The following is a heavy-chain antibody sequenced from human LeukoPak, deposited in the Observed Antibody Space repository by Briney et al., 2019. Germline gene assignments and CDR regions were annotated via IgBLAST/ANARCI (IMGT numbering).Heavy chain of an antibody. D-gene: IGHD2-2*01. CDR3: VKDLLGYCSSTSCYATGPFDY. CDR1: GFSFSNYA. V-gene: IGHV3-64D*09. Sequence: PGGSLRLSCSASGFSFSNYAMHWVRQAPGKGLEYVSAISTNGGHTYYADSVQGRFTISRDVSKNTLYLQMSSLRAEDTALYYCVKDLLGYCSSTSCYATGPFDYWGQGTLVTVSS. CDR2: ISTNGGHT. J-gene: IGHJ4*02.